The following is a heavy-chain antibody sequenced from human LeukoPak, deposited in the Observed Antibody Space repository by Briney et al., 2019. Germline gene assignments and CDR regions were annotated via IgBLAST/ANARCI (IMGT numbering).Heavy chain of an antibody. V-gene: IGHV1-69*04. CDR3: ATEAIVVVTARDYWYFDL. Sequence: GSSVKVSCKASGGTFSSYAISWVRQAPGQGFEWMGRIIPILGISNYAQKFQGRVTITADKSMTTAYMELSSLRSEDTAVYYCATEAIVVVTARDYWYFDLWGRGTLVTVSS. CDR1: GGTFSSYA. CDR2: IIPILGIS. J-gene: IGHJ2*01. D-gene: IGHD2-21*02.